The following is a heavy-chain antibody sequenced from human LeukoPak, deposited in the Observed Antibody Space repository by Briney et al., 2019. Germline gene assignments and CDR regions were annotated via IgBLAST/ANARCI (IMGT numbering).Heavy chain of an antibody. D-gene: IGHD4-17*01. CDR1: GYTFTSYA. CDR2: INAGNGNT. CDR3: ARDQVGMVTTTFGYYYGMDV. V-gene: IGHV1-3*01. J-gene: IGHJ6*02. Sequence: ASVKVSCKASGYTFTSYAMHWVRQAPGQRLEWMGWINAGNGNTKYSQEFQGRVTITRDTSASTAYMELSSLRSEDTAVYYCARDQVGMVTTTFGYYYGMDVWGQGTTVTVSS.